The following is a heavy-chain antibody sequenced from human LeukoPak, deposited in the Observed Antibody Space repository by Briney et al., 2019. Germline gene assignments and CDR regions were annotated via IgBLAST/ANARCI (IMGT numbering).Heavy chain of an antibody. CDR3: ARAYHSSAYLLYYFDY. Sequence: GGSLRLSCAASGFTFSSYVMHWVRQAPGKGLEWVAFIRYDGSNKYYSDSVKGRFTISRDNSKNTLYLQMNSLRPEDTAVYYCARAYHSSAYLLYYFDYWGQGTLVTVSS. D-gene: IGHD3-22*01. CDR2: IRYDGSNK. J-gene: IGHJ4*02. CDR1: GFTFSSYV. V-gene: IGHV3-30*02.